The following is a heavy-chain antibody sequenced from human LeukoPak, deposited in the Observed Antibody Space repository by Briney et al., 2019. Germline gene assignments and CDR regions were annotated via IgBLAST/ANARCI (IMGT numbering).Heavy chain of an antibody. CDR3: ARHLGEMDKIGYFDY. CDR1: GYSFTSYW. Sequence: LGESLKISCKGSGYSFTSYWIGWVRQMPGKGLEWMGIIYPGDSDTRYSPSFQGQVTISADKSISTAYLQWSSLKASDTAMYSCARHLGEMDKIGYFDYWGQGTLVTVSS. J-gene: IGHJ4*02. D-gene: IGHD5-24*01. CDR2: IYPGDSDT. V-gene: IGHV5-51*01.